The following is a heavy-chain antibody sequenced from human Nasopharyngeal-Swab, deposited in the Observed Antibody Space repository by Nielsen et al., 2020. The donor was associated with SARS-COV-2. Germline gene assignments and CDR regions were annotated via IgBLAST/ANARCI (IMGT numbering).Heavy chain of an antibody. CDR2: IYYGGST. J-gene: IGHJ4*02. Sequence: SETLSLTCIVSGASITTYYWNWIRQPPGKGLEWIGYIYYGGSTSYNPSLKSRVTTSLDTSKKQFSLKLASVTAADTAVYYCARLTSLSGALDYWGQGTLVTVSS. CDR3: ARLTSLSGALDY. D-gene: IGHD2-2*01. V-gene: IGHV4-59*08. CDR1: GASITTYY.